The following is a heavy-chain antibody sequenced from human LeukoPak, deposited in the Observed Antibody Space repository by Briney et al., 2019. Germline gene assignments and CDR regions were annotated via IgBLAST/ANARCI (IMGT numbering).Heavy chain of an antibody. Sequence: SETLSLTCTVPGGSISSHYCSWIRQPPGRGLGWNGYIYYSGSTNYNPSLKSRVTISVDTSKNQFSLKLSSVTAADTAVYYCARGGHMVRGVTYYYGMDVWGQGTTVTVSS. CDR2: IYYSGST. CDR3: ARGGHMVRGVTYYYGMDV. J-gene: IGHJ6*02. V-gene: IGHV4-59*11. D-gene: IGHD3-10*01. CDR1: GGSISSHY.